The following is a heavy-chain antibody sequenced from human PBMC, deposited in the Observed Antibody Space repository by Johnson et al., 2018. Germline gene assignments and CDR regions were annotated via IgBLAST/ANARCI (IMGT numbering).Heavy chain of an antibody. Sequence: QVRLQESGPGLVKPSQTLSFTCSISGGSVSSGSYYWSWIRQPAGKGLEWIGRIYTSGLSIYNPSLKSRVTMLLNTSKNQFSLKLSSVTAADTAVYFCSRTLGDCTTESCYSGFGFDFWGPGTMVTVSS. CDR2: IYTSGLS. CDR3: SRTLGDCTTESCYSGFGFDF. D-gene: IGHD2-8*01. V-gene: IGHV4-61*02. CDR1: GGSVSSGSYY. J-gene: IGHJ3*01.